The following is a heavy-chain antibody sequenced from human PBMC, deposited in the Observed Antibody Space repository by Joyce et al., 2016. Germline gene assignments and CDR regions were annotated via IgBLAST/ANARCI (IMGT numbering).Heavy chain of an antibody. Sequence: QVNLVQSGAEVKKPGASVKVSCKASVYSFSDSYIHWVRQAPGQGLQWMGRINPDTGDTIDAQKFQGRVTLTRDTFISTVYMEVSRLRSDDTAVYFCARGPMPPYAFDVWGQGTLVTVST. CDR2: INPDTGDT. CDR3: ARGPMPPYAFDV. CDR1: VYSFSDSY. D-gene: IGHD2-2*01. V-gene: IGHV1-2*06. J-gene: IGHJ3*01.